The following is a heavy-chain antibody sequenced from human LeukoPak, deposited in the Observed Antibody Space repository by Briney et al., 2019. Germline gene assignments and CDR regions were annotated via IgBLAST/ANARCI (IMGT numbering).Heavy chain of an antibody. J-gene: IGHJ4*02. V-gene: IGHV3-30*04. CDR2: ISYDGSKK. Sequence: GGSLRLSCAASGFTFSSYAMHCVRQAPGKGLEWVAVISYDGSKKFYADSVKGRFTISRDNSKNTLYLQMSSLRPEDTAVYYCARDQDTSGYYYGPGDYWGQGTLVTVSS. D-gene: IGHD3-22*01. CDR1: GFTFSSYA. CDR3: ARDQDTSGYYYGPGDY.